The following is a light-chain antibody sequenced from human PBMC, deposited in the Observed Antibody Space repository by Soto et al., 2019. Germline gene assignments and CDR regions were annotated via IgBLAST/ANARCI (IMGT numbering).Light chain of an antibody. CDR1: QDINNY. V-gene: IGKV1-27*01. J-gene: IGKJ4*01. CDR2: GAS. CDR3: QTYNSAPLT. Sequence: DIQMTQSPSSLSASVGDRVTITCRASQDINNYLAWYQQKPGKVPKLLIYGASTLHSGVPSRFSGSGSGTDFTLTIIRLQPGDVATYYRQTYNSAPLTFGGGTKVDIK.